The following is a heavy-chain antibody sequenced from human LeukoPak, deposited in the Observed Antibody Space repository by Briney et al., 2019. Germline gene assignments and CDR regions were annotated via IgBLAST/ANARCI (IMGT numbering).Heavy chain of an antibody. CDR3: ARVVSRVVINY. Sequence: GGSLRLSCAASGFTVSSNYMSWVRQAPGKGLEWVSVIYSGGSTYYADSVKGRFTISRDNSKNTLYLQMNSLRAEDTAVHYCARVVSRVVINYWGQGTLVTVSS. V-gene: IGHV3-66*01. CDR2: IYSGGST. CDR1: GFTVSSNY. D-gene: IGHD3-3*01. J-gene: IGHJ4*02.